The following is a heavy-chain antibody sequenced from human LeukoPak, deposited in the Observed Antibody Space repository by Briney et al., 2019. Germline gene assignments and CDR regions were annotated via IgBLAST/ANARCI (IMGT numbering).Heavy chain of an antibody. D-gene: IGHD4-17*01. CDR3: ARHIDDYGDAPDY. CDR1: GGSISSGEYY. Sequence: SQTLSLTCTVSGGSISSGEYYWSWIRQPPGKGLEWIGYIYHSGSTYYNPSLKSRVTISVDTSKNQFSLKLSSVTAADTAVYYCARHIDDYGDAPDYWGQGTLVTVSS. V-gene: IGHV4-30-4*01. J-gene: IGHJ4*02. CDR2: IYHSGST.